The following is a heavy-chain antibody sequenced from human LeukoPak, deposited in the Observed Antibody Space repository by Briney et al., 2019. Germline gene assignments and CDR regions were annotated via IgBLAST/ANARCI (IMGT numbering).Heavy chain of an antibody. CDR2: IIPILGIA. J-gene: IGHJ4*02. CDR3: SHGEDSSGYGDY. CDR1: GGTFSSYA. D-gene: IGHD3-22*01. Sequence: SVTVSCTASGGTFSSYAISWVRQAPGQGLEWMGRIIPILGIANYAQKFQGRVTITADKSTSTAYMELSSLRSEDTAVYYCSHGEDSSGYGDYWGQGTLVTVSS. V-gene: IGHV1-69*04.